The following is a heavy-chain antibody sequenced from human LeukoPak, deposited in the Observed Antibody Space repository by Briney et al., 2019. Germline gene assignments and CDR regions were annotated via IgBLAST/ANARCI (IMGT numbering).Heavy chain of an antibody. CDR1: GFTFSSYG. D-gene: IGHD6-13*01. CDR3: ARDQARIAAANDWFDP. V-gene: IGHV3-30*03. J-gene: IGHJ5*02. CDR2: ISYDGSNK. Sequence: GGSLRLSCAASGFTFSSYGMHWVRQAPGKGLEWVAVISYDGSNKYYADSVKGRFTISRDNSKNTLYLQMNSLRAEDTAVYYCARDQARIAAANDWFDPWGQGTLVTVSS.